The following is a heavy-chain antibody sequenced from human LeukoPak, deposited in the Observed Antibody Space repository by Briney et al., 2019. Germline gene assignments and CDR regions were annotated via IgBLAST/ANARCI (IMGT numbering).Heavy chain of an antibody. CDR1: GGTFSSYA. J-gene: IGHJ4*02. D-gene: IGHD3-22*01. Sequence: SVKVSCKASGGTFSSYALSWVRQAPGQGLEWMGGFIPIFGTANYAQKFQGRVTITTDESTSTASIDLSSLRSEDTAVYYCASSYFDSSGYYRQYFLDYWGQGTLVTVSS. CDR2: FIPIFGTA. CDR3: ASSYFDSSGYYRQYFLDY. V-gene: IGHV1-69*05.